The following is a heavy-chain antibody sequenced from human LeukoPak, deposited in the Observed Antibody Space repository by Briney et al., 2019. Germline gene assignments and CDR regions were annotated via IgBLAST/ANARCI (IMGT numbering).Heavy chain of an antibody. J-gene: IGHJ4*02. CDR1: GFTFSSYA. D-gene: IGHD6-13*01. CDR3: AKPKQQLVSQTYFDY. CDR2: ISGSGGST. V-gene: IGHV3-23*01. Sequence: GGSLRLSCAASGFTFSSYAMSWVRQAPGKGLEWVSAISGSGGSTYYADSVKGWFTISRDNSKNTLYLQMNSLRAEDTAVYYCAKPKQQLVSQTYFDYWGQGTLVTVSS.